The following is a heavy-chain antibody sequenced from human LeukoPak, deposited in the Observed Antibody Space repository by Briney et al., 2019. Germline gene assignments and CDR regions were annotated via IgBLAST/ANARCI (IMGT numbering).Heavy chain of an antibody. V-gene: IGHV4-39*01. CDR3: ARSQHNWFDP. D-gene: IGHD2-2*01. CDR1: GGSISSSSYY. CDR2: IYYSGST. Sequence: PSETLSLTCTVSGGSISSSSYYWGWIRQPPGKGLEWIGSIYYSGSTYYNPSLKSRVTISVDTSKNQFSLKLSSVTAADTAVYYCARSQHNWFDPWGQGTLVTVSS. J-gene: IGHJ5*02.